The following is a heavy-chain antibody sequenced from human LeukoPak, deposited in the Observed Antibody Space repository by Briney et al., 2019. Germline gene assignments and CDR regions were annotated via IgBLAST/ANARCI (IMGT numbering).Heavy chain of an antibody. Sequence: GGSLRLSSVVSGFTFSNHWTNRVRPAPGKGPERVAGINQDGSEKYYVDSVKGRFTISRDNARNSLYLQMNSLGVDDTAVYFCSGDPGDYWGQGTLVSVSS. J-gene: IGHJ4*02. CDR1: GFTFSNHW. CDR3: SGDPGDY. D-gene: IGHD7-27*01. CDR2: INQDGSEK. V-gene: IGHV3-7*04.